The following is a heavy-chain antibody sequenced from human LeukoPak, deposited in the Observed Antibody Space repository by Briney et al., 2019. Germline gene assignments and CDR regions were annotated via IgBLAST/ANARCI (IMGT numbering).Heavy chain of an antibody. V-gene: IGHV4-61*02. CDR2: IYTSGST. J-gene: IGHJ4*02. D-gene: IGHD3-10*01. CDR1: GGSISSGSYY. CDR3: ASTIGDGSGSYYPFDY. Sequence: SETLSLTCTVSGGSISSGSYYWSWLRQPAGKGLEWIGRIYTSGSTNYNPSLKSRVTISVDTSKNQFSLKLSSVTAADTAVYYCASTIGDGSGSYYPFDYWGQGTLITVSS.